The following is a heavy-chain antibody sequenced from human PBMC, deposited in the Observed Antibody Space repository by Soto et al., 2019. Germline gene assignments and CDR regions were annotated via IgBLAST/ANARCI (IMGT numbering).Heavy chain of an antibody. CDR2: ISRSGAST. D-gene: IGHD1-1*01. CDR3: AKPDGATYNFRD. CDR1: GFNFNTQS. J-gene: IGHJ4*01. V-gene: IGHV3-23*01. Sequence: EVQLLESGGGSVQPGGSLRLSCAVSGFNFNTQSMSWVRQALGKGLEWVSAISRSGASTYYADSVKGRFTISRDNSKNTLYLQINILRAEDTAVYYCAKPDGATYNFRDWGQGTLVIVSS.